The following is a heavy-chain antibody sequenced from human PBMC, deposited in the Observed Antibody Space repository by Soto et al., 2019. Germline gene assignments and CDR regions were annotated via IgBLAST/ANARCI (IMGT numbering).Heavy chain of an antibody. V-gene: IGHV3-30*18. CDR2: ISYDGSNK. J-gene: IGHJ4*02. D-gene: IGHD6-13*01. CDR3: AKVVAAAGTGTFDY. CDR1: GFTFSSYG. Sequence: PGGSLRLSCAASGFTFSSYGMHWVRQAPGKGLEWVAVISYDGSNKYYADSVKGRFTISRDNSKNTLYLQMNSLRAEDTAVYYCAKVVAAAGTGTFDYWGQGTLVTVSS.